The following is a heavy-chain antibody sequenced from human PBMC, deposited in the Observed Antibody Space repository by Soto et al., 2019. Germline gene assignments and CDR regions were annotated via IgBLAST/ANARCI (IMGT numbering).Heavy chain of an antibody. CDR3: ARSRSTRQPFDY. V-gene: IGHV4-59*01. CDR1: NGSISTYY. Sequence: SLPLSLTCTVANGSISTYYGSWIRQPPGRSLEWIGHIYYTGSPTYNPSLKSRVTISENTSKKTVSLTLVSVTAEDTAVYYCARSRSTRQPFDYWGRGTLVSVSS. J-gene: IGHJ4*02. D-gene: IGHD5-12*01. CDR2: IYYTGSP.